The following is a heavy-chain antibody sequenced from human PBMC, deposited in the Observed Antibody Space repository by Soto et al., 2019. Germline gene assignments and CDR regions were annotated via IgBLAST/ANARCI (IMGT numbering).Heavy chain of an antibody. J-gene: IGHJ6*02. CDR3: AKGGSKAGMDV. CDR1: GFTFSKYG. CDR2: ISYDGSNK. Sequence: QVQLVESGGGVVQPGRSLRLSCSASGFTFSKYGMHWVRQAPGKGLEWVALISYDGSNKYYADSVEVRFTISRDKSKNTVSLQMNSLRVEDTAVYYCAKGGSKAGMDVWGQGTTVTVSS. D-gene: IGHD1-26*01. V-gene: IGHV3-30*18.